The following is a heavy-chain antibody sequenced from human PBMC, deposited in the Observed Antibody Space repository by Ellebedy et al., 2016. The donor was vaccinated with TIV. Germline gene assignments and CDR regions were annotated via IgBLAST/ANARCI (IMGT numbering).Heavy chain of an antibody. D-gene: IGHD2-21*02. J-gene: IGHJ3*02. Sequence: GESLKISCAASGFTFSSYAMHWVRQAPGRGLEWVAIISYDGSNKYYANSVKGRLTISRDNSKNTLYLQMNSLRAEDTAVYYCAREHIVVVTANAFDIWGQGTMVTVSS. CDR1: GFTFSSYA. CDR2: ISYDGSNK. V-gene: IGHV3-30-3*01. CDR3: AREHIVVVTANAFDI.